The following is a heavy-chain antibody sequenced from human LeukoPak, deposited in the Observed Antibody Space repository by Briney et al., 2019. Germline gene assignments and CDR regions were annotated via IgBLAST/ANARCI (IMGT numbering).Heavy chain of an antibody. J-gene: IGHJ6*02. CDR1: GFTFDDCT. Sequence: GGSLRLSCAASGFTFDDCTMHWVRQAPGKGLEWVSLISWDGGSTYYADSVKGRFTISRDNSKNSLYLQMNSLRTEDTALYYCAKDMRYAGSMDYYYGMDVWGQGTTVTVSS. V-gene: IGHV3-43*01. CDR2: ISWDGGST. CDR3: AKDMRYAGSMDYYYGMDV. D-gene: IGHD2-8*01.